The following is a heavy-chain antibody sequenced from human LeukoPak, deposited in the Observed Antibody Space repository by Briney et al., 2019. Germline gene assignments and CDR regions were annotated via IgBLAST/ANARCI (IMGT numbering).Heavy chain of an antibody. CDR1: GFTVSTNY. CDR3: ARVGDHFHWFLDL. D-gene: IGHD2-21*01. CDR2: LYSGSDT. V-gene: IGHV3-53*01. Sequence: PGGSLTLSCAASGFTVSTNYMNWVRQAPGKGLEWVSILYSGSDTYYSDSVKGRFTISRDDSRNTLFLHMTSLKAEDTAIYYCARVGDHFHWFLDLWGRGTLVGVSS. J-gene: IGHJ2*01.